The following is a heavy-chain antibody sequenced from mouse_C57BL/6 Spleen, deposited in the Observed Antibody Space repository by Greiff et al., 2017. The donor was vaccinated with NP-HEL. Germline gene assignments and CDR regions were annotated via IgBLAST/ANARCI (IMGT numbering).Heavy chain of an antibody. D-gene: IGHD4-1*01. CDR1: GYTFTSYW. CDR3: ARGRTGFDY. J-gene: IGHJ2*01. Sequence: QVQLQQPGAELVMPGASVKLSCKASGYTFTSYWMHWVKQRPGQGLEWIGEIDPSDSYTNYNQQFKGKSTLTVDKSSSTAYMQLSSLTSEDSAVYYCARGRTGFDYWGQGTTLTVSS. V-gene: IGHV1-69*01. CDR2: IDPSDSYT.